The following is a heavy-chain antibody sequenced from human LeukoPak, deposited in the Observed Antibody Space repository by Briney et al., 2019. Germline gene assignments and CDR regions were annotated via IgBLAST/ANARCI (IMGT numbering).Heavy chain of an antibody. D-gene: IGHD6-13*01. Sequence: ASVKVSCKASGYTFTSYDINWVRQATGQGLEWMGWMNPNSGNTGYAQKFQGRVTMTRNTSISTAYMELSSLRSEDTAVYYCARGRSIAAARGRGKNYYFDYWGQGTLVTVPS. CDR2: MNPNSGNT. V-gene: IGHV1-8*01. CDR3: ARGRSIAAARGRGKNYYFDY. CDR1: GYTFTSYD. J-gene: IGHJ4*02.